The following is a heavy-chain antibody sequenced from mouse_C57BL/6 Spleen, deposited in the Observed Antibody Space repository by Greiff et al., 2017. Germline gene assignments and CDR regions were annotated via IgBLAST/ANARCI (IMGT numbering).Heavy chain of an antibody. CDR1: GYAFSSYW. Sequence: VKLVESGAELVKPGASVKISCKASGYAFSSYWMNWVKQRPGKGLEWIGQIYPGDGDTNYNGKFKGKATLTADKSSSTAYMQLSSLTSEDSAVXFCARDYYGNYLDYWGQGTTLTVSS. D-gene: IGHD1-1*01. J-gene: IGHJ2*01. V-gene: IGHV1-80*01. CDR2: IYPGDGDT. CDR3: ARDYYGNYLDY.